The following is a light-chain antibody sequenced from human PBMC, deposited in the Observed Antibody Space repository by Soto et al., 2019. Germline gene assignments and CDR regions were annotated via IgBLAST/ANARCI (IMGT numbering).Light chain of an antibody. J-gene: IGLJ1*01. CDR1: SSDIGGYNY. V-gene: IGLV2-14*03. CDR3: SSYTSSSTYV. CDR2: DAS. Sequence: QSVLTQPASVSGSPGQSITISCTGTSSDIGGYNYVSWYQQHPGKAPKLTMYDASSRPSGVSNRFSGSKSGNTASLTISGLQAEDEADYYCSSYTSSSTYVFGTGTKVTVL.